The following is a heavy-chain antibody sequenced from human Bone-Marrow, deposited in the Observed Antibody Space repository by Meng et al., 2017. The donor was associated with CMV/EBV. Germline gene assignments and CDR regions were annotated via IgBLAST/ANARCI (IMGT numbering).Heavy chain of an antibody. CDR1: GGSISSSSYY. CDR3: ARAVKWELLIGDY. V-gene: IGHV4-39*01. D-gene: IGHD1-26*01. Sequence: SETLSLTCTVSGGSISSSSYYWGWIRQPPGKGLEWIGSIYYSGSTYYNPSLKSRVTISVDTSKNQFSLKLSSVTAADTAVYYCARAVKWELLIGDYWGQGALVTVSS. J-gene: IGHJ4*02. CDR2: IYYSGST.